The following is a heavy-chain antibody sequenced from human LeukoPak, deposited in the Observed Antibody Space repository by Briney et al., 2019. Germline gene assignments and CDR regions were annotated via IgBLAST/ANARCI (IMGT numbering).Heavy chain of an antibody. J-gene: IGHJ5*02. D-gene: IGHD1-26*01. CDR2: FDPEDGET. CDR3: ATGSAAVSHWFDP. V-gene: IGHV1-24*01. Sequence: ASAKVSCKVSGYTLTEFSMHWVRQAPGKGVERGGGFDPEDGETIYAQKFQGRVTITEDTSTDTAYMELSSVRSEDTAVYYCATGSAAVSHWFDPWGQGTLVTVSS. CDR1: GYTLTEFS.